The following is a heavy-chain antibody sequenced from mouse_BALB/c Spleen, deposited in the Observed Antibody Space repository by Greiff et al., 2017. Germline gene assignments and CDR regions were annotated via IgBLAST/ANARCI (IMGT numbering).Heavy chain of an antibody. CDR2: ISSGGST. V-gene: IGHV5-6-5*01. CDR3: ARGATAYFDY. D-gene: IGHD1-2*01. Sequence: EVQRVESGGGLVKPGGSLKLSCAASGFTFSSYAMSWVRQTPEKRLEWVASISSGGSTYYPDSVKGRFTISRDNARNILYLQMSSLRSEDTAMYYCARGATAYFDYWGQGTTLTVSS. CDR1: GFTFSSYA. J-gene: IGHJ2*01.